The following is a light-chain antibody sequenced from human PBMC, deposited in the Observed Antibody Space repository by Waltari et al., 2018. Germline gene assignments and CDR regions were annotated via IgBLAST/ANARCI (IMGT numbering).Light chain of an antibody. CDR1: SSDVGGYNY. Sequence: QSALTQPPSASGSPGQSVTISCTGTSSDVGGYNYVSCYQQHPGKAPKLMIYEVSKRPSGVPDRFSGSKSGNTAALTVSGLQAEDEADYYCSSYAGSNNLDVFGTGTKVTVL. CDR2: EVS. CDR3: SSYAGSNNLDV. V-gene: IGLV2-8*01. J-gene: IGLJ1*01.